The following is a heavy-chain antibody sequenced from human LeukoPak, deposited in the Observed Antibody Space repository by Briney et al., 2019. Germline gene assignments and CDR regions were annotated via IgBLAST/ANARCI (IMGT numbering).Heavy chain of an antibody. CDR1: GFTFSSYG. V-gene: IGHV3-30*18. CDR3: AKDHEPLLWFGELLTDFDY. D-gene: IGHD3-10*01. CDR2: ISYDGSNK. J-gene: IGHJ4*02. Sequence: PGGSLRLSCAASGFTFSSYGMHWGRQAPGKGLEWVAVISYDGSNKYYADSVKGRFTISRDNSKNTLYLQMNSLRAEDTAVYYCAKDHEPLLWFGELLTDFDYWGQGTLVTVSS.